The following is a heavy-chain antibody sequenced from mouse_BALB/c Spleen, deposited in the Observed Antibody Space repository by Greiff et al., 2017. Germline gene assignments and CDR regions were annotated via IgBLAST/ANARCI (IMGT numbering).Heavy chain of an antibody. CDR3: ARGVDYYGSTPFAY. V-gene: IGHV5-6-5*01. D-gene: IGHD1-1*01. CDR1: GFTFSSYA. J-gene: IGHJ3*01. CDR2: ISSGGST. Sequence: EVKLMESGGGLVKPGGSLKLSCAASGFTFSSYAMSWVRQTPEKRLEWVASISSGGSTYYPDSVKGRFTISRDNARNILYLQMSSLRSEDTAMYYCARGVDYYGSTPFAYWGQGTLVTVSA.